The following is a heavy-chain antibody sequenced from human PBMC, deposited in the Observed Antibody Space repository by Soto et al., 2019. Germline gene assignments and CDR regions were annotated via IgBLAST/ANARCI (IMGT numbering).Heavy chain of an antibody. CDR3: ARILAAADSNWFDP. V-gene: IGHV2-26*01. D-gene: IGHD6-13*01. Sequence: QVTLKESGPVLVKPTETLTLTCTVSGFSLNNVRMGVSWIRQPPGKALEWLAHIFSNDEKSYSTSLKSRLTISKDTSKSQVVLTMTNMDPVDTATYSCARILAAADSNWFDPWGQGTLVTVSS. CDR2: IFSNDEK. J-gene: IGHJ5*02. CDR1: GFSLNNVRMG.